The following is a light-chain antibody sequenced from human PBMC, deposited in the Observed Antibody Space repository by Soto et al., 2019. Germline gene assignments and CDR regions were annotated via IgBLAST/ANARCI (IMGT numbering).Light chain of an antibody. J-gene: IGKJ2*01. CDR3: QQSSNSPRYT. Sequence: DIQMTQSPSSLSASVGDRVTITCRASQSIAYYVNWFQQKPGKAPKLLIYAASSLQSGVPSRFRGSGSETDFTLTISSLQPEDFATYYCQQSSNSPRYTFGQGT. CDR2: AAS. V-gene: IGKV1-39*01. CDR1: QSIAYY.